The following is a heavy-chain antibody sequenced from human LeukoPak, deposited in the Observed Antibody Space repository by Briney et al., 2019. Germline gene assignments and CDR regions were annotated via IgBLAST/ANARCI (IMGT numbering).Heavy chain of an antibody. CDR3: ARHRLRLGELSPD. CDR2: IYYSGST. J-gene: IGHJ4*02. Sequence: SETPSLTCTVSGGSISSSSYYWGWIRQPPGKGLEWIGSIYYSGSTYYNPSLKSRVTISVDTSKNQFSLKLSSVTAADTAVYYCARHRLRLGELSPDWGQGTLVTVSS. V-gene: IGHV4-39*01. CDR1: GGSISSSSYY. D-gene: IGHD3-16*02.